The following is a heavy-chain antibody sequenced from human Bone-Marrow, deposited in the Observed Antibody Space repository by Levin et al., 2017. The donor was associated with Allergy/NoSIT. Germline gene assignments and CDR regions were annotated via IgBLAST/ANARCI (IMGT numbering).Heavy chain of an antibody. J-gene: IGHJ4*02. CDR2: INHSGST. D-gene: IGHD3-10*01. CDR3: ARGGRWSFSYYFDY. Sequence: SETLSLTCAVDGGSFTGYFWTWIRQPPGKGLEWIGEINHSGSTKYNPSLTSRVTISVDTSKKEFSLHLSSVTAADTAVFYCARGGRWSFSYYFDYWGQGTRVTVSS. V-gene: IGHV4-34*01. CDR1: GGSFTGYF.